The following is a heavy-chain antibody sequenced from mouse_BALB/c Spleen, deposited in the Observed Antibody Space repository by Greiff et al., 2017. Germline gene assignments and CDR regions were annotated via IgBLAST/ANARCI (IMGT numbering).Heavy chain of an antibody. J-gene: IGHJ4*01. CDR2: ISSGSSTI. D-gene: IGHD1-1*01. CDR1: GFTFSSFG. Sequence: DVHLVESGGGLVQPGGSRKLSCAASGFTFSSFGMHWVRQAPEKGLEWVAYISSGSSTIYYADTVKGRFTISRDNPKNTLFLQMTSLRSEDTAMYYCARRTTVDAMDYWGQGTSVTVSS. V-gene: IGHV5-17*02. CDR3: ARRTTVDAMDY.